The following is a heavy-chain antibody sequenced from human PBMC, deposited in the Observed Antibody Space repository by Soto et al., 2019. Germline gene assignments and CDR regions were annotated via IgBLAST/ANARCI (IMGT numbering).Heavy chain of an antibody. J-gene: IGHJ4*02. CDR3: AKAADYSGSGSHYLFFDY. CDR2: ISGSGGNT. D-gene: IGHD3-10*01. Sequence: PGGSLRLSCAASGFTFSDYAMSWVRQAPGKGLEWVSTISGSGGNTYYTDSEKGRFTISRDSSKNTLYLQMNSLRAEDTAVYYCAKAADYSGSGSHYLFFDYWGQGTLVTVSS. CDR1: GFTFSDYA. V-gene: IGHV3-23*01.